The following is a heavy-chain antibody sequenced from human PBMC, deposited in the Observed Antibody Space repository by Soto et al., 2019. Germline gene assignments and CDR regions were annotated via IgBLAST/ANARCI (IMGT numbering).Heavy chain of an antibody. CDR2: INPSGGST. J-gene: IGHJ3*02. Sequence: ASVKVSCKASGYTFTSYYMHWVRQAPGQGLEWMGIINPSGGSTSYAQKFQGRVTMTRDTSTSTVYMELSSLRSEDTAVYYCAREEGSGLLGRAFDICGQGTMVTVSS. CDR1: GYTFTSYY. V-gene: IGHV1-46*03. CDR3: AREEGSGLLGRAFDI. D-gene: IGHD6-19*01.